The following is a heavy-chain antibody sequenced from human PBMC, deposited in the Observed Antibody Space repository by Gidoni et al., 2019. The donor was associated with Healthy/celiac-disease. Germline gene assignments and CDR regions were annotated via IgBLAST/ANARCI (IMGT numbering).Heavy chain of an antibody. Sequence: EVQLVESGGVLVKPGGSLRLSCAAPGFTFRNAGVNWVRQAPGKGLEWVGRIKSKADGGTTDYAAPVKGRFTISRDDSKNTLYLQMNSLKTEDTAVYYCTTDYYGSGSAPDAFDIWGQGTMVTVSS. J-gene: IGHJ3*02. CDR1: GFTFRNAG. D-gene: IGHD3-10*01. V-gene: IGHV3-15*07. CDR3: TTDYYGSGSAPDAFDI. CDR2: IKSKADGGTT.